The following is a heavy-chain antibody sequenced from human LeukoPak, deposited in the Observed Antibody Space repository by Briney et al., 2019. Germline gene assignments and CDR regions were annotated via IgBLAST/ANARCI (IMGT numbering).Heavy chain of an antibody. V-gene: IGHV1-2*02. CDR2: INPNSGGT. D-gene: IGHD3-22*01. CDR3: ARSYYYDSSGEDY. J-gene: IGHJ4*02. Sequence: ASVKVSCKASGYTFTGYYMHWGRQAPGQGLEWMGWINPNSGGTNYAQKFQGRVTMTRDTSISTAYMELSRLRSDDTAVYYCARSYYYDSSGEDYWGQGTLVTVSS. CDR1: GYTFTGYY.